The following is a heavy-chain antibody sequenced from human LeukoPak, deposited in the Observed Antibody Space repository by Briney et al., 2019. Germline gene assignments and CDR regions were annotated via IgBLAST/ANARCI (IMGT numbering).Heavy chain of an antibody. CDR2: IKQDGSEK. D-gene: IGHD6-6*01. J-gene: IGHJ4*02. CDR3: AKGGRSSAVVEFFDY. Sequence: GGSLRLSCAASGFTYSSYWMSWVRQAPGKGLEWVANIKQDGSEKYYVDSVKGRFTISRDNAKNSLYLQMNSLRAEDTPVYYCAKGGRSSAVVEFFDYWGQGTLVTVSS. CDR1: GFTYSSYW. V-gene: IGHV3-7*01.